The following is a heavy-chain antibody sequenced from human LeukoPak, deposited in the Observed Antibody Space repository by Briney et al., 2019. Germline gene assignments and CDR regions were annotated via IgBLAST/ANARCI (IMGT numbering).Heavy chain of an antibody. Sequence: GGSLRLSCTASGFTFSDCDMSWFRQAPGKGLEWVASISYRSSDIYYADSAKGRFTISRDNAKNSLYLQMNSLRAEDTAVYYCGRAFWGQGTLVTVSS. CDR1: GFTFSDCD. CDR3: GRAF. J-gene: IGHJ4*02. CDR2: ISYRSSDI. V-gene: IGHV3-21*06.